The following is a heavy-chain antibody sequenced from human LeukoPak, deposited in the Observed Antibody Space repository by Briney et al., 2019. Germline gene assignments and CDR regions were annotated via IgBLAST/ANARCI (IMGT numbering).Heavy chain of an antibody. CDR2: INTDGSNT. CDR1: GFTFSSYW. D-gene: IGHD2-2*03. J-gene: IGHJ3*02. V-gene: IGHV3-74*01. CDR3: ARGGYCSSTSCSRGAFDI. Sequence: GGSLRLSCAASGFTFSSYWMHWVRQGPGKGLVWVSRINTDGSNTSYADSVKGRFTISRDNAKNTLYLQMNNLRAEDTAVYYCARGGYCSSTSCSRGAFDIWGQGTMVTVSS.